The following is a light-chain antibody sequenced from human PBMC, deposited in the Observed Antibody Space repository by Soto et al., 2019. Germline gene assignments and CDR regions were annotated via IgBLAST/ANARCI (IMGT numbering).Light chain of an antibody. CDR2: SAF. CDR3: QYYGSLPWT. CDR1: QSVSSNY. J-gene: IGKJ1*01. Sequence: EIVLTQSPGTLALSPGERGTLSCRASQSVSSNYLAWYQQKPGQAPRLLIDSAFSRATGIPDRFSGSGSGTDFTLPISRLEPEDFAVYYWQYYGSLPWTFGQGTKVEIK. V-gene: IGKV3-20*01.